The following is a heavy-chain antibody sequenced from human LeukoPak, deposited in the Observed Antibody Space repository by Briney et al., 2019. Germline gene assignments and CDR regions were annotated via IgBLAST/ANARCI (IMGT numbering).Heavy chain of an antibody. CDR3: AREPYYYDSSGYYYRD. V-gene: IGHV4-39*07. Sequence: SETLSLTCTVSGGSISSSSYYWGWIRQPPGKGLEWIGSIYYSGSTYYNPSLKSRVTISVDTSKNQFSLKLSSVTAADTAVYYCAREPYYYDSSGYYYRDWGQGTLVTVSS. J-gene: IGHJ4*02. CDR2: IYYSGST. CDR1: GGSISSSSYY. D-gene: IGHD3-22*01.